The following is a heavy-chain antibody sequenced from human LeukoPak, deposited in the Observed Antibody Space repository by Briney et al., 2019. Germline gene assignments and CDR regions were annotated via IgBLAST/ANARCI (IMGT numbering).Heavy chain of an antibody. CDR2: IKQDGSEK. CDR3: ATGGRHCSGCCDS. J-gene: IGHJ5*01. CDR1: GFTFSDYW. V-gene: IGHV3-7*01. Sequence: GGSLRLSCAASGFTFSDYWMNWVRQAPGRGLEWVANIKQDGSEKYYVESVKGRFTISRDNAKNSLFLQMDSLRGEDSAVYYCATGGRHCSGCCDSWGRGSLVTVSS. D-gene: IGHD6-19*01.